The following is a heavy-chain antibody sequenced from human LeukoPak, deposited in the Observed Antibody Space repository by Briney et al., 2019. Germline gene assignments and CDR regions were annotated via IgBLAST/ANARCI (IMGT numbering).Heavy chain of an antibody. Sequence: SETLSLTCTVSGGSISSYYWCWIRQPPGKGLEWIGYIYYSGSTNYNPSLKSRVTISVDTSENQFSLKLSSVTAADTAVYYCARMARGYSGYDYYYYYYMDVWGKGTTVTISS. D-gene: IGHD5-12*01. J-gene: IGHJ6*03. CDR3: ARMARGYSGYDYYYYYYMDV. CDR1: GGSISSYY. V-gene: IGHV4-59*12. CDR2: IYYSGST.